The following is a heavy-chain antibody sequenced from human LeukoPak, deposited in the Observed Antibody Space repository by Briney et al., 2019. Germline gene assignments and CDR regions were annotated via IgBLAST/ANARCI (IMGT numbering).Heavy chain of an antibody. V-gene: IGHV4-4*07. CDR2: IYTSGST. D-gene: IGHD6-13*01. J-gene: IGHJ4*02. Sequence: SETLSLTCTVSGGSISSYYWSWIRQPAGKGLEWIGRIYTSGSTNYNPSLRSRVTMSVDTSKNQFFLKLNSVTAADTAVYYCARDSTTWHGGLFDYWGQGTLVTVSS. CDR3: ARDSTTWHGGLFDY. CDR1: GGSISSYY.